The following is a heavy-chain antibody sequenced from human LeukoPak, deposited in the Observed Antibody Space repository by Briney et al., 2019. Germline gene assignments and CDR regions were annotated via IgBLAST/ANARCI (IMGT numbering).Heavy chain of an antibody. CDR2: IYYSGST. V-gene: IGHV4-31*03. CDR3: AREVVPAAQDYYYGMDV. D-gene: IGHD2-2*01. Sequence: SETLSLTCTVSGGSISSCGYYWSWIRQHPGKGLEWIGYIYYSGSTYYNPSLKSRVTISVDTSKNQFSLKLSSVTAADTAVYYCAREVVPAAQDYYYGMDVWGQGTTVTVSS. CDR1: GGSISSCGYY. J-gene: IGHJ6*02.